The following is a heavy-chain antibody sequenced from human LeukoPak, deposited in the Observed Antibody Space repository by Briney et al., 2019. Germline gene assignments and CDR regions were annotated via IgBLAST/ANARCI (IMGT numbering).Heavy chain of an antibody. CDR3: TTERWDSSRHLYYFDY. CDR1: GFTFSSYS. CDR2: ISSSSSYI. D-gene: IGHD6-13*01. Sequence: GGSLRLSCAASGFTFSSYSMNWVRQAPGKGLEWVSSISSSSSYIYYADSVKGRFTISRDNAKNSLYLEMNSLKIEDTAVYHCTTERWDSSRHLYYFDYWGQGALVTVSS. J-gene: IGHJ4*02. V-gene: IGHV3-21*03.